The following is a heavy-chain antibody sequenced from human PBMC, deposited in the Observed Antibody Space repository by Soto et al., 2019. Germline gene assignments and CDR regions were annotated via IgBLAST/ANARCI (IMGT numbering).Heavy chain of an antibody. CDR2: IWYDGSNK. J-gene: IGHJ4*02. V-gene: IGHV3-33*01. Sequence: PGGSLRLSCAASGFTFSSYGMHWVRQAPGKGLEWVAVIWYDGSNKYYADSVKGRFTISRDNSKNTLYLQMNSLRAEDTAVYYCASSSVRFLEWFPPRLDYWGQGTLVTVYS. CDR1: GFTFSSYG. D-gene: IGHD3-3*01. CDR3: ASSSVRFLEWFPPRLDY.